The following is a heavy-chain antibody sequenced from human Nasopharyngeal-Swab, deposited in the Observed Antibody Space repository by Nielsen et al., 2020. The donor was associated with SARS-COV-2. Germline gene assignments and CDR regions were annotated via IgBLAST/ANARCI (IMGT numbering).Heavy chain of an antibody. J-gene: IGHJ4*02. D-gene: IGHD6-19*01. Sequence: GESLKISCKGSGSSFTSYWIAWVRQMPGKGLEWMGLIYPSDSETRYSPSFEGQVTISADKSISTAYLQWSSLKASDTAMYYCARGWYSGPDYWGQGTLVTVSS. CDR2: IYPSDSET. CDR1: GSSFTSYW. CDR3: ARGWYSGPDY. V-gene: IGHV5-51*01.